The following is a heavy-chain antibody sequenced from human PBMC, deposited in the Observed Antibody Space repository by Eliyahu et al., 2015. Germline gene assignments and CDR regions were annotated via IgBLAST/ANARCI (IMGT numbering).Heavy chain of an antibody. CDR3: TTDRFLEWLLWD. CDR1: GFXFXNAW. Sequence: EVQLVESGGGLVKPGGSLRLSCAASGFXFXNAWMSWVRQAPGKGLEWVGRIKSKTDGGTTDYAAPVKGRFTISRDDSKNTLYLQMNSLKTEDTAVYYCTTDRFLEWLLWDWGQGTLVTVSS. D-gene: IGHD3-3*01. V-gene: IGHV3-15*01. J-gene: IGHJ4*02. CDR2: IKSKTDGGTT.